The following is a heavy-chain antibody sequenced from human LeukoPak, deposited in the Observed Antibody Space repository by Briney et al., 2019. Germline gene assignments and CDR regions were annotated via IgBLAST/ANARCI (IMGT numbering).Heavy chain of an antibody. Sequence: SETLSLTCTVSGGSISNYYWSWIRQPAGKGLEWIGRIYTSGSTNYNPSLKSRVNMSVDTSKNQFSLKLTSVTAADTAVYYCARGLGYYGSGSYVYNWFAPWGQGSLVTVSS. CDR2: IYTSGST. V-gene: IGHV4-4*07. CDR1: GGSISNYY. CDR3: ARGLGYYGSGSYVYNWFAP. D-gene: IGHD3-10*01. J-gene: IGHJ5*02.